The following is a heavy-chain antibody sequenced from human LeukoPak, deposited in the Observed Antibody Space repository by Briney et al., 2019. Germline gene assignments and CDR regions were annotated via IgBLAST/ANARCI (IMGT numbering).Heavy chain of an antibody. CDR2: TNSDGSSR. V-gene: IGHV3-74*01. CDR3: ARARWYSCDY. D-gene: IGHD5-24*01. Sequence: PGGSLRLSCAVSGSTFSGHWMFWVRQAPGKGLEWVSSTNSDGSSRGYTDSVKGRFTVSRDNAKNTLYLQMNSLGGEDTAVYYCARARWYSCDYWGQGTLVTVSS. CDR1: GSTFSGHW. J-gene: IGHJ4*02.